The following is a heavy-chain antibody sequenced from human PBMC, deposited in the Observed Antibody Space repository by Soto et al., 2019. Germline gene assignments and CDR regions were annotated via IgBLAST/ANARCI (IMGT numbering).Heavy chain of an antibody. J-gene: IGHJ4*02. D-gene: IGHD2-8*02. Sequence: QVQLVQSGAEVKKPGASVKISCQASGYTFINYYLHWVRLAPGQGLEWLGMINPSSGDTSSAQKFQARVTITRGSSPRTVDLDLSSLRSDDTAVYYCARSTGRYYFDYWGQGTLVTVSS. CDR3: ARSTGRYYFDY. CDR1: GYTFINYY. V-gene: IGHV1-46*01. CDR2: INPSSGDT.